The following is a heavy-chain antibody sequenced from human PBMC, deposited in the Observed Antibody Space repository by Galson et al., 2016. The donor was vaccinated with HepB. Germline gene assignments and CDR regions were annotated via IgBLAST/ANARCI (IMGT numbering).Heavy chain of an antibody. CDR1: GHTLNGYF. D-gene: IGHD2-2*01. J-gene: IGHJ5*02. CDR2: INPSNGGT. CDR3: ARDRSRSGNSYNWFDP. Sequence: SVKVSCKASGHTLNGYFIHWVRQAPGQGLEWMGRINPSNGGTNYAQKLQGRVTMTRETSISTAYMELNRLKSDDTAVYFCARDRSRSGNSYNWFDPWGQGPLVTVSS. V-gene: IGHV1-2*06.